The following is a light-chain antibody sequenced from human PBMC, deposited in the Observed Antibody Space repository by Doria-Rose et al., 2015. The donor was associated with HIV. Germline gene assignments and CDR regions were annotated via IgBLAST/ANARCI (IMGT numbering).Light chain of an antibody. Sequence: DIQVTQSPPSLSASVGDRVTISCQASQDIXNCLNWYQQKPGKAPKLLIYDASILETGVPSRFSGSGSVTDFNFTVSSLQPEDIATYYCQQYENLPLTFGGGTKIXI. CDR1: QDIXNC. V-gene: IGKV1-33*01. CDR3: QQYENLPLT. J-gene: IGKJ4*01. CDR2: DAS.